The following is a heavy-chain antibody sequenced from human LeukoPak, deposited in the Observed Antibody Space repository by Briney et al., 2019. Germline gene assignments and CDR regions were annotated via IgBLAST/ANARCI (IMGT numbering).Heavy chain of an antibody. CDR3: ARGIAAAAHDY. CDR1: GVSFSGYY. CDR2: INHSGST. D-gene: IGHD6-13*01. J-gene: IGHJ4*02. V-gene: IGHV4-34*01. Sequence: SETLSLTCAVYGVSFSGYYWSWIRQPPGKGLEWIGEINHSGSTNYNPSLKSRVTISVDTSKNQFSLKLSSVTAADTAVYYCARGIAAAAHDYWGQGTLVTVSS.